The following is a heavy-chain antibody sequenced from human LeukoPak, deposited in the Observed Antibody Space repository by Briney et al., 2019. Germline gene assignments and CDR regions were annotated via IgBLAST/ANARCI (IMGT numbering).Heavy chain of an antibody. J-gene: IGHJ4*02. CDR3: ARQYSSGWYPPNYFDY. Sequence: SETLSLTCTASGGSISSYCWSWIRQPPGKGLEWIGYIYYSGSTNYNPSLKSRVTVSVDTSKNQFSLKLSSVTAADTAVYYCARQYSSGWYPPNYFDYWGQGTLVTVSS. CDR2: IYYSGST. V-gene: IGHV4-59*08. CDR1: GGSISSYC. D-gene: IGHD6-19*01.